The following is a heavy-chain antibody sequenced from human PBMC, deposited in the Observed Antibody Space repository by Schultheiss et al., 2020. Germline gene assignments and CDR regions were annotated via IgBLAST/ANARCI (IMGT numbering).Heavy chain of an antibody. CDR3: AREGHTAYCSSTRCYTDWFDP. Sequence: SETLSLTCTVSGGSISSSSYYWGWIRQPPGKGLEWIGYIYSSGSTYYNPSLKSRVTISVDTSKNQFSLKLSSVTAADTAVYYCAREGHTAYCSSTRCYTDWFDPWGQGTMVTVSS. V-gene: IGHV4-39*07. D-gene: IGHD2-2*02. J-gene: IGHJ5*02. CDR1: GGSISSSSYY. CDR2: IYSSGST.